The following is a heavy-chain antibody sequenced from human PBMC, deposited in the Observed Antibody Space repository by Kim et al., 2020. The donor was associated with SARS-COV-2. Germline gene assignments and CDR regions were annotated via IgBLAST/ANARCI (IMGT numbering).Heavy chain of an antibody. CDR2: INHSGST. J-gene: IGHJ5*02. Sequence: SETLSLTCAVYGGSFSGYYWSWIRQPPGKGLEWIGEINHSGSTNYNPSLKSRVTISVDTSKNQFSLKLSSVTAADTAVYYCARGRGGYSYVKRGDWFDP. D-gene: IGHD5-18*01. CDR3: ARGRGGYSYVKRGDWFDP. V-gene: IGHV4-34*01. CDR1: GGSFSGYY.